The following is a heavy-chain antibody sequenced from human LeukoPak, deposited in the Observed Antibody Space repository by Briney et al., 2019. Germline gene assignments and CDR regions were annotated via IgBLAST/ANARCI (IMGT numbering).Heavy chain of an antibody. CDR2: IYWDDDK. D-gene: IGHD3-10*01. CDR1: GLSHVTRGMG. CDR3: AHRLGRGLPAAH. V-gene: IGHV2-5*02. J-gene: IGHJ4*02. Sequence: SGPTPVNPTQTLTLTCSLSGLSHVTRGMGVTWIRQPPGKALEWLALIYWDDDKRYPPSLKSRLTIAKDTSKNQVVLTRTSVDPVDTATYFCAHRLGRGLPAAHWGQGVLVTVSS.